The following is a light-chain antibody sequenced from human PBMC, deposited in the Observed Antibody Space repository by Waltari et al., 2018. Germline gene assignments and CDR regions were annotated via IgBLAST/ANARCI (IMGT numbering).Light chain of an antibody. CDR3: LQRSKWLA. V-gene: IGKV3-11*01. CDR2: DAS. CDR1: ENINRF. Sequence: EIVLTPSPATLSSSPGEGATLSCRASENINRFLAWYQQKPGQAPRLLIYDASSRASGIPGRFSGSGSGTDFTLTISSLEPEDSAVYYCLQRSKWLAFGGGTKVEIK. J-gene: IGKJ4*01.